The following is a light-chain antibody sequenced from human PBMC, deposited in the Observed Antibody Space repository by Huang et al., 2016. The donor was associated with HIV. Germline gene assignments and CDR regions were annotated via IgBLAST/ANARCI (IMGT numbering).Light chain of an antibody. CDR2: GAS. V-gene: IGKV3-20*01. CDR1: QSVSSSY. Sequence: IVLAQSPGTLSLSPGERATLSCRASQSVSSSYLAWYRQRPGQAPRLLVDGASSRATGIPARFSGSGSGTDFALTISRLEPEDFAVYYCQQYGDSPITFGQGTRLDIK. J-gene: IGKJ5*01. CDR3: QQYGDSPIT.